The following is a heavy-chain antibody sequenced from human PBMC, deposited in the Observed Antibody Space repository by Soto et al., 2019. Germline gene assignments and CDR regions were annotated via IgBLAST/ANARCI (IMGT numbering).Heavy chain of an antibody. Sequence: QVQLVESGGGVVQPGRSLRLSCAASGFTFSSYAMHWVRQAPGKGLEWVAVISYDGSNKYYADSVKGRFTISRDNSKNTLYLQMNSLRAEDTAGYYCARDQNYYFDYWGQGTLVTVSS. D-gene: IGHD1-7*01. CDR1: GFTFSSYA. V-gene: IGHV3-30-3*01. CDR2: ISYDGSNK. CDR3: ARDQNYYFDY. J-gene: IGHJ4*02.